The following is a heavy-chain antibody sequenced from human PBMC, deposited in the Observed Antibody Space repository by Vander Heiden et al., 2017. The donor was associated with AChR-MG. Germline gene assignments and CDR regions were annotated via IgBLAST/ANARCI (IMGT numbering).Heavy chain of an antibody. V-gene: IGHV3-15*01. D-gene: IGHD1-1*01. J-gene: IGHJ4*02. Sequence: EVQLVESGGGLVKPGGSLRLSCAASGFTFSNAWMSWVRQAPGKGLEWVGRIKSKTDGGTTDYAAPVKGRFTISRDDSKNTLYLQMNSLKTEDTAVYYCTTDPWTDSAYFDYWGQGTLVTVSS. CDR1: GFTFSNAW. CDR2: IKSKTDGGTT. CDR3: TTDPWTDSAYFDY.